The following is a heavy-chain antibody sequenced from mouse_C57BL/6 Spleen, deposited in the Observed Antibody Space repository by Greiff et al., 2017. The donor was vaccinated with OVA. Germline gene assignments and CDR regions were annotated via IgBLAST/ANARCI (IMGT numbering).Heavy chain of an antibody. D-gene: IGHD2-3*01. CDR2: IWSGGST. V-gene: IGHV2-2*01. J-gene: IGHJ4*01. CDR1: GFSLTSYG. CDR3: ARNGGYSLTGAMDY. Sequence: VMLVESGPGLVQPSQSLSITCTVSGFSLTSYGVHWVRQSPGKGLEWLGVIWSGGSTDYNAAFISRLSISKDNSKSQVFFKMNSLQADDTAIYYCARNGGYSLTGAMDYWGQGTSVTVSS.